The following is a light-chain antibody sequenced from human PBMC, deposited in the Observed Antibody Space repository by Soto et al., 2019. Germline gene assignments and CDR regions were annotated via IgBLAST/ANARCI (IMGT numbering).Light chain of an antibody. J-gene: IGKJ2*01. CDR3: QQYGSSPPYT. Sequence: EIVLTQSPGTLSLSPGERATLSCRASQSVSSSYLAWYQQKPGQAPRLLIYGASSRDTGIPDRFSGSGSGTDFTLTISTLEPEDFAVYYCQQYGSSPPYTFGQGTKLEIK. CDR1: QSVSSSY. V-gene: IGKV3-20*01. CDR2: GAS.